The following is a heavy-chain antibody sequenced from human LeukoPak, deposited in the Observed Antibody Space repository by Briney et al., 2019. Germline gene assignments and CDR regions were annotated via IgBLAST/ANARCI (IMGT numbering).Heavy chain of an antibody. J-gene: IGHJ4*02. D-gene: IGHD6-13*01. CDR1: GFTFSSYA. Sequence: GGSLRLSCTASGFTFSSYAMSWVRQAPGKGLEWVSAISGSGGSTYYADSVKGRFTISRDNSKNTLYLQMNSLRAEDTAVKYCAKEVAAAGTKYFDYWGKGTLVTVAS. CDR3: AKEVAAAGTKYFDY. CDR2: ISGSGGST. V-gene: IGHV3-23*01.